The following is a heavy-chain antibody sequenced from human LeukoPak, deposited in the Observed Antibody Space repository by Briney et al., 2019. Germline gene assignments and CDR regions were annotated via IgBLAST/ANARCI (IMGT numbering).Heavy chain of an antibody. CDR2: VYYGGTT. D-gene: IGHD4-17*01. CDR1: GGSINSRSYY. J-gene: IGHJ6*03. CDR3: ARRATTVTTGYYSYYMDV. V-gene: IGHV4-39*01. Sequence: PSETLSDSCTVSGGSINSRSYYWGWIRQPPGKGLEWVGSVYYGGTTYYNPSLKSRVTISEDTSKNQFSLELSSVTAADTAVYYCARRATTVTTGYYSYYMDVWGKGTAVTVSS.